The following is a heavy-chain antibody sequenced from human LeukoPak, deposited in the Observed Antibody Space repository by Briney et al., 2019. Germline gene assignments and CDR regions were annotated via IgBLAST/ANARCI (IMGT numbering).Heavy chain of an antibody. J-gene: IGHJ6*03. CDR2: INHIGNT. V-gene: IGHV4-38-2*02. Sequence: SETLSLTCTVSGYSISSGYYWTWIRQTPGKGLEWIGEINHIGNTNHNLSLKSRVTISLDTSKNQFSLHLKSVTAADTGVYYCARGSPFSFYYYMDVWDQGTTVAVSS. CDR3: ARGSPFSFYYYMDV. CDR1: GYSISSGYY.